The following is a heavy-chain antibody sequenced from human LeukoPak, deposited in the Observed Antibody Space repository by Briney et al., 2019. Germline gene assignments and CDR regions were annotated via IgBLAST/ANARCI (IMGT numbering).Heavy chain of an antibody. Sequence: SETLSLTCAVYGGSFSGYYWSWIRQPPGKGLEWIREINHSGSTNYNPSLKSRVTISVDTSKNQFSLKLSSVTAADTAVYYCARFSSSWYVFDYWGQGTLVTVSS. J-gene: IGHJ4*02. V-gene: IGHV4-34*01. CDR3: ARFSSSWYVFDY. CDR1: GGSFSGYY. CDR2: INHSGST. D-gene: IGHD6-13*01.